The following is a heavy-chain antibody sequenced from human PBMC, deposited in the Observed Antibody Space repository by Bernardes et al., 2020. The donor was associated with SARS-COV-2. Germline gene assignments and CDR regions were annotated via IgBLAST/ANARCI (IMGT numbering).Heavy chain of an antibody. CDR1: GFTFSNYA. CDR2: ISGPGRT. CDR3: AKELAYGSSWRDYSYYFGMDV. V-gene: IGHV3-23*01. Sequence: GGSLRLSCAASGFTFSNYAMSWVRQAPGKGLEWVSDISGPGRTYYADSVRGRFTISRDNSENTLYLEMNSLRVEDTAVYYCAKELAYGSSWRDYSYYFGMDVWGQGTTVTVSS. D-gene: IGHD6-13*01. J-gene: IGHJ6*02.